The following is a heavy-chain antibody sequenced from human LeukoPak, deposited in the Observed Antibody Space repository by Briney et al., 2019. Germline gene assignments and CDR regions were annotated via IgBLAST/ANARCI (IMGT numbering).Heavy chain of an antibody. CDR3: ARVGYSDESIDY. CDR2: IKSQTAGGTT. D-gene: IGHD4-17*01. CDR1: GLTFTNAW. Sequence: GGSLRLSCAASGLTFTNAWMSWVRRAPGKGLEWVGRIKSQTAGGTTDYAAPVKGRFTMSRDDSKNTVYLQMNSLKTEDTAVYYCARVGYSDESIDYWGQGTLVTVSS. V-gene: IGHV3-15*01. J-gene: IGHJ4*02.